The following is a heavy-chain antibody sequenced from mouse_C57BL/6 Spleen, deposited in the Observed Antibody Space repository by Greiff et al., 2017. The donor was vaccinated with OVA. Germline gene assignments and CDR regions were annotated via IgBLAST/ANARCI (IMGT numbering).Heavy chain of an antibody. J-gene: IGHJ2*01. V-gene: IGHV1-69*01. Sequence: QVQLQQPGAELVMPGASVKLSCKASGYTFTSYWMHWVKQRPGQGLEWIGEIDPSDSYTNYNQKFKGKSTLTVDTSSSTAYMQRSSLTSEDSAVYYCARGGYSYYFDYWGQGTTLTVSS. CDR2: IDPSDSYT. CDR3: ARGGYSYYFDY. CDR1: GYTFTSYW. D-gene: IGHD1-1*01.